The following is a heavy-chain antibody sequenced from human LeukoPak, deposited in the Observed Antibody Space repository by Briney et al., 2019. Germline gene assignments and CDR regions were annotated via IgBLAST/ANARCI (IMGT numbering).Heavy chain of an antibody. Sequence: GGSLRLSCAASGFTFSSYAMSWVRQAPGKGLEWVSAISGSGGSTYYADSVKGRFTISRDDSKNTLYLQMNSLRAEDTAVYYCAKEGGSSWYSYYYYMDVWGKGTTVTVSS. CDR1: GFTFSSYA. V-gene: IGHV3-23*01. J-gene: IGHJ6*03. D-gene: IGHD6-13*01. CDR3: AKEGGSSWYSYYYYMDV. CDR2: ISGSGGST.